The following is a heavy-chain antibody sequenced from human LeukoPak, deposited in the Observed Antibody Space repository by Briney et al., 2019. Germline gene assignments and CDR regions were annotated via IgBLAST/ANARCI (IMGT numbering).Heavy chain of an antibody. Sequence: GGSLRLSCAASGFTFSSYAMSWVRQAPGEGLEWVSAISGSGGSTYYADSVKGRFTISRDNSKNTLYLQMNSLRAEDTAVYYCAKDYYDSSGYYSPFDYWGQGTLVTVSS. CDR2: ISGSGGST. D-gene: IGHD3-22*01. V-gene: IGHV3-23*01. J-gene: IGHJ4*02. CDR1: GFTFSSYA. CDR3: AKDYYDSSGYYSPFDY.